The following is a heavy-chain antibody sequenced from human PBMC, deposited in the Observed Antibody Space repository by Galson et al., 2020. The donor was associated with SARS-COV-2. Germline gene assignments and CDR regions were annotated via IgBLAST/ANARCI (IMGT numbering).Heavy chain of an antibody. CDR2: ISYSGST. CDR3: ARDPAPLYGDNYYYGMDV. CDR1: DVSMTSYY. V-gene: IGHV4-59*01. J-gene: IGHJ6*02. Sequence: SQTLSLTCSVSDVSMTSYYWSWIRQPPGKGLEWIGYISYSGSTNYNPSLRSRVTILVDMSRNQFSLKLSSVTAAYTAIYYCARDPAPLYGDNYYYGMDVWGRGTTVTVSS. D-gene: IGHD4-17*01.